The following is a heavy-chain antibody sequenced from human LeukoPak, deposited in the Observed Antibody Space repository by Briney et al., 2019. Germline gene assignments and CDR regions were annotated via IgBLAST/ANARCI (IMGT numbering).Heavy chain of an antibody. CDR3: AKDGRITMIVVVITAFDI. V-gene: IGHV3-23*01. CDR1: GFTFSSYG. Sequence: GGSLRLSCAASGFTFSSYGMSWVRQAPGKGLEWVSAISGSGGSTYYADSVKGRFTISRDNSKNTLYLQMNSLRAEDTAVYYCAKDGRITMIVVVITAFDIWGQGTMVTVSS. D-gene: IGHD3-22*01. J-gene: IGHJ3*02. CDR2: ISGSGGST.